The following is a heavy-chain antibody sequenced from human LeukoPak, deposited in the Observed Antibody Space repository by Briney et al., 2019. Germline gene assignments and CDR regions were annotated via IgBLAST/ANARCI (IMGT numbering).Heavy chain of an antibody. J-gene: IGHJ5*02. Sequence: SETLSLTCAVYGGSFSGYYWSWIRQPPGKGLEWIGEINHSGSTNYNPSLKSRVTISVDTSKNQFSLKLSSVTAADTAVYYCARHYHGSGSYLGHWLDPWGQGTLVTVSS. D-gene: IGHD3-10*01. V-gene: IGHV4-34*01. CDR3: ARHYHGSGSYLGHWLDP. CDR2: INHSGST. CDR1: GGSFSGYY.